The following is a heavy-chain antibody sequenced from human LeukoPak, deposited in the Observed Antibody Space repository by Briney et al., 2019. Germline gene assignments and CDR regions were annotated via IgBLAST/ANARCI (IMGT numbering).Heavy chain of an antibody. Sequence: PSETLAPTCTGSGGSISNYYWSWIRQPPGKGLEWIGYIYYSGSTNYNPSLRSRVTISVDSSKSQFSLKLSSVTAADTAVYYCARGGGWYDSWGQGTLVTVSS. V-gene: IGHV4-59*01. J-gene: IGHJ5*01. CDR1: GGSISNYY. D-gene: IGHD4-23*01. CDR3: ARGGGWYDS. CDR2: IYYSGST.